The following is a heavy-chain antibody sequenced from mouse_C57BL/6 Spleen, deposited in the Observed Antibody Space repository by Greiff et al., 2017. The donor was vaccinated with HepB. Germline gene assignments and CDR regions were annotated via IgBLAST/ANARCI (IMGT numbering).Heavy chain of an antibody. CDR2: ISSGGSYT. CDR3: ARHWDPMDY. J-gene: IGHJ4*01. CDR1: GFTFSSYG. Sequence: EVQLVESGGDLVKPGGSLKLSCAASGFTFSSYGMSWVRQTPDKRLEWVATISSGGSYTYYPDSVKGRFTISRDNAKNTLYLQMSSLKSEDTAMYYCARHWDPMDYWGQGTSVTVSS. V-gene: IGHV5-6*01. D-gene: IGHD4-1*01.